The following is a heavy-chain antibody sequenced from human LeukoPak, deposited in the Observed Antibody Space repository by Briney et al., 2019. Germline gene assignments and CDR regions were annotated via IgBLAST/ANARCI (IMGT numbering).Heavy chain of an antibody. J-gene: IGHJ4*02. Sequence: SETLSLTCSVSAGFISSYYWSWIRQPPGKGLEWIGYIYHSGSTNYNPSLKSRVTMSVDTSRNQFSLKLSSVTAADTAVYYCAGIIPAAGTFYYFDYWDQGTLVTVSS. CDR1: AGFISSYY. D-gene: IGHD6-13*01. CDR2: IYHSGST. CDR3: AGIIPAAGTFYYFDY. V-gene: IGHV4-59*08.